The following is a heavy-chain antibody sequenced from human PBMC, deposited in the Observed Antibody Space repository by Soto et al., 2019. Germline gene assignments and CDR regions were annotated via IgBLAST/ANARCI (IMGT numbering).Heavy chain of an antibody. D-gene: IGHD3-22*01. J-gene: IGHJ6*02. CDR3: ASSRGSGYYPNYYYYGMDV. V-gene: IGHV4-39*01. CDR2: IYYSGST. Sequence: SETLSLTCTVSGGSISSSSYYWGWIRQPPGKGLEWIGSIYYSGSTYYNPSLKSRVTISVDTSKNQFSLKLSSVTAADTAVYYCASSRGSGYYPNYYYYGMDVWGQGTTVTVSS. CDR1: GGSISSSSYY.